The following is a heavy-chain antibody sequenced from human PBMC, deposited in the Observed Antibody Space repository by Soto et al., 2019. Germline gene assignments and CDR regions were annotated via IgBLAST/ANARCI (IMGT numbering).Heavy chain of an antibody. CDR2: ISYDGSNK. CDR1: GFTFSSYG. D-gene: IGHD6-13*01. J-gene: IGHJ6*02. Sequence: GSLRLSCAASGFTFSSYGMHWVRQAPGKGLEWVAVISYDGSNKYYADSVKGRFTISRDNSKNTLYLQMNSLRAEDTAVYYCAKEDIAAADYYYYYGMDVWGQGTTVTVSS. CDR3: AKEDIAAADYYYYYGMDV. V-gene: IGHV3-30*18.